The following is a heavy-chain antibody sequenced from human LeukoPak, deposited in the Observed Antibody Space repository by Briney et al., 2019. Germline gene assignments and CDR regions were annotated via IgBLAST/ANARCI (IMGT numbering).Heavy chain of an antibody. CDR2: IYYSGST. CDR3: ASRITMVRGVPDYYYYMDV. CDR1: GGSISSSSYY. V-gene: IGHV4-39*01. D-gene: IGHD3-10*01. Sequence: SETLSLTCTVSGGSISSSSYYWGWIRQPPGKGLEWIGSIYYSGSTYYNPSLKSRVTISVDTSKNQFSLKLSSVTAADTAVYYCASRITMVRGVPDYYYYMDVWGKGTTVTVSS. J-gene: IGHJ6*03.